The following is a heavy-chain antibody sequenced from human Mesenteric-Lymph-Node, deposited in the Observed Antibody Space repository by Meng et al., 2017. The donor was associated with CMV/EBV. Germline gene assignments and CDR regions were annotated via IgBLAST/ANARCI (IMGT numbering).Heavy chain of an antibody. D-gene: IGHD3-22*01. CDR1: GGSISSSSYY. CDR2: IYYSGST. Sequence: HLQLQESGPGLVKPSETLYLTCTVSGGSISSSSYYWGWIRQPPGKRLEWIGSIYYSGSTYYNPSLKSRVTISVDTSKNQFSLKLSSVTAADTAVYYCARDGDYYDSSGYNPFDYWGQGTLVTVSS. CDR3: ARDGDYYDSSGYNPFDY. J-gene: IGHJ4*02. V-gene: IGHV4-39*07.